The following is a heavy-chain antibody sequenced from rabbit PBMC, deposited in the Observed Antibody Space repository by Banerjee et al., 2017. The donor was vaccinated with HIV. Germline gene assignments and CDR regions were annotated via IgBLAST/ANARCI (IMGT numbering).Heavy chain of an antibody. J-gene: IGHJ4*01. CDR2: IDVRSPTT. Sequence: QEQLEESGGGLVKPEGSLTLTCKASGLDFTSSYWICWVRQAPGKGLEWIACIDVRSPTTHYATWAKGRFTISKTSSTTVTLQMTSLTAADTATYFCARDSAGREDFNLWGPGTLVTVS. CDR3: ARDSAGREDFNL. V-gene: IGHV1S45*01. CDR1: GLDFTSSYW. D-gene: IGHD4-1*01.